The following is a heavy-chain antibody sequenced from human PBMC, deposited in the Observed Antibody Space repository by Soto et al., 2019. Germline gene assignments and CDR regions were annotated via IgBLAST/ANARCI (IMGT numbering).Heavy chain of an antibody. Sequence: GESLKISCKGSGYTFTTFWIAWVRQMPGKGLEWMGIIYPGDSDTRYGPSFQGQVTISADKSINTAYLQWSSLRASDTALYFCARLTKGIIKQYYLDFWGQGNPVTVSS. CDR1: GYTFTTFW. CDR2: IYPGDSDT. D-gene: IGHD2-8*01. J-gene: IGHJ4*02. CDR3: ARLTKGIIKQYYLDF. V-gene: IGHV5-51*01.